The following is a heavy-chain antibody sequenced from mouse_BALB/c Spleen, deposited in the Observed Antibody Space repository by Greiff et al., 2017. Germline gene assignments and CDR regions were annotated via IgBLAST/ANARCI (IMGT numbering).Heavy chain of an antibody. D-gene: IGHD1-1*01. CDR1: GYAFSSYW. CDR3: ARHPYYYGSSWYFDV. J-gene: IGHJ1*01. V-gene: IGHV1-80*01. Sequence: VQLVESGAALVRPGSSVKISCKASGYAFSSYWMNWVKQRPGQGLEWIGQIYPGDGDTNYNGKFKGKATLTADKSSSTAYMQLSSLTSEDSAVYFCARHPYYYGSSWYFDVWGAGTTVTVSS. CDR2: IYPGDGDT.